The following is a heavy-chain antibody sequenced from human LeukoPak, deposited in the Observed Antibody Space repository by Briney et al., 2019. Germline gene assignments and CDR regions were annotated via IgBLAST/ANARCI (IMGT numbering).Heavy chain of an antibody. D-gene: IGHD3-16*01. CDR2: VTHDGKNQ. CDR3: VRDDYVWGTHMEEY. J-gene: IGHJ4*02. CDR1: GFTFSSYA. Sequence: GGSLRLSCAVSGFTFSSYAMHWVRQAPGKGLEWVTVVTHDGKNQYYADSVKGRFVISRDNSKNMLFLEMNSLGPEDTALYYCVRDDYVWGTHMEEYWGQGTLVTVSS. V-gene: IGHV3-30*09.